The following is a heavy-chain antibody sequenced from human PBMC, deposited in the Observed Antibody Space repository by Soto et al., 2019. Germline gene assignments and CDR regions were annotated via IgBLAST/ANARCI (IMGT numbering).Heavy chain of an antibody. CDR1: GLNFSSYA. D-gene: IGHD1-26*01. CDR2: IWYDGSNK. Sequence: GVSLRLSCAACGLNFSSYAMHRVHKTPGKGLEWVAVIWYDGSNKYHADSVKGRFSISRDNSKNTLYLQMNSLRADDTAVYYCARDMSGGTYNYYYGMDVWGQGTTVTVSS. V-gene: IGHV3-33*01. J-gene: IGHJ6*02. CDR3: ARDMSGGTYNYYYGMDV.